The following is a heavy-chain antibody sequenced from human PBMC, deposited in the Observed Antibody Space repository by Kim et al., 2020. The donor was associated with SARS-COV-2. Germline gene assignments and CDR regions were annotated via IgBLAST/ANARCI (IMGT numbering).Heavy chain of an antibody. D-gene: IGHD2-15*01. J-gene: IGHJ5*02. Sequence: SETLSLTCTVSGGSVSSGSFFWAWIRQPPGTGLEWIASFAYGGSTYYNPSLKSRLATSLDTSNTQFSLKLSSVTAADTAIYYCARHPPWAADKGGFDPWGQGSLVTVSS. CDR3: ARHPPWAADKGGFDP. V-gene: IGHV4-39*01. CDR1: GGSVSSGSFF. CDR2: FAYGGST.